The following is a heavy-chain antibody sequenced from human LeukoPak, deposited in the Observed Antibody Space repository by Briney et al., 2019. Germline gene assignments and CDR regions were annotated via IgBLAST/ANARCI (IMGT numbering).Heavy chain of an antibody. J-gene: IGHJ6*03. D-gene: IGHD3-22*01. CDR2: IYHTGST. Sequence: SETLSLTCSVSGHSIINSFYWGWTRQPPGKGLEWIGSIYHTGSTYYNPSLKSRVTISVDTSKNQFSLKLKSVTAADTALYYCARGHYYYDSSGYYPPSFYYYYYIDVWGKGTTVTVSS. CDR3: ARGHYYYDSSGYYPPSFYYYYYIDV. V-gene: IGHV4-38-2*02. CDR1: GHSIINSFY.